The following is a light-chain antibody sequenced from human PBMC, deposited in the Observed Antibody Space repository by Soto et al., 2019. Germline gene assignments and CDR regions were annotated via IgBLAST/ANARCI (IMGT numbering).Light chain of an antibody. CDR2: NVS. V-gene: IGLV2-14*01. CDR3: SSYTSSSTYV. CDR1: SSDVGGYNS. Sequence: HSVLTQPASVCGSPGQSITISCTGTSSDVGGYNSVSWYQQHPGKAPKLMIYNVSNRPSGVSNRFSGSKSGNTASLTISGLQAEVEADDYCSSYTSSSTYVLGTGTKVTV. J-gene: IGLJ1*01.